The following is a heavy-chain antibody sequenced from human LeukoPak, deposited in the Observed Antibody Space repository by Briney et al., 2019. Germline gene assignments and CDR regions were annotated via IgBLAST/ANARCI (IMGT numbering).Heavy chain of an antibody. V-gene: IGHV3-23*01. CDR1: GFAFSTYA. J-gene: IGHJ4*02. Sequence: GGSLRLSCAASGFAFSTYAMSWVRQAPGEGLEWVSGITPGGYSTFYADSVKGRFTISRDNSKNTLYLQMNSLRAEDTAVYYCAKDKGAVTGTFDYWGQGTLVTVSS. CDR3: AKDKGAVTGTFDY. CDR2: ITPGGYST. D-gene: IGHD1-14*01.